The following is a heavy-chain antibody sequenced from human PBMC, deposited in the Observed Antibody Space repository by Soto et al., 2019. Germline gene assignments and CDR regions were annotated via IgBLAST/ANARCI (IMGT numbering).Heavy chain of an antibody. Sequence: GGSLRLSCAASGFTFRNAWISWVRQAPGKGLEWVGRIKIKTDGGTIDYAAPVKGRFTISRDDSKNTLYLQMNSLKTEDTAVYYCTTDLLYNWNYVIGYFDYWGQGTLVTVSS. V-gene: IGHV3-15*01. D-gene: IGHD1-7*01. J-gene: IGHJ4*02. CDR1: GFTFRNAW. CDR2: IKIKTDGGTI. CDR3: TTDLLYNWNYVIGYFDY.